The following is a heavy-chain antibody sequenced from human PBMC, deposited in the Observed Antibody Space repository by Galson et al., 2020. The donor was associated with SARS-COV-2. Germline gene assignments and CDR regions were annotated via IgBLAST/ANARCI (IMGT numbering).Heavy chain of an antibody. CDR2: INHSGST. Sequence: SETLSLTCAVYGGSFSGYYWSWIRQPPGKGLEWIGEINHSGSTNYNPSLKSRVTISVDTSKNQFSLKLSSVTAADTAVYYCARGGVEMATILTRRFDPWGQGTLVTVSS. CDR1: GGSFSGYY. J-gene: IGHJ5*02. CDR3: ARGGVEMATILTRRFDP. D-gene: IGHD5-12*01. V-gene: IGHV4-34*01.